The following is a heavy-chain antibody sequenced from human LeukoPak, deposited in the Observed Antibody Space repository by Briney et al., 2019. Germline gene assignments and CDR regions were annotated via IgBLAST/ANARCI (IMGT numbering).Heavy chain of an antibody. J-gene: IGHJ4*02. CDR2: ISAYNGNT. Sequence: ASVKVSCKASGYTFTSYGISWVQQAPGQGLEWMGWISAYNGNTNYAQKLQGRVTMTTDTSTSTAYMELRSLRSDDTAVYYCARWTGYYDSSGYAYWGQGTLVTVSS. D-gene: IGHD3-22*01. CDR1: GYTFTSYG. V-gene: IGHV1-18*01. CDR3: ARWTGYYDSSGYAY.